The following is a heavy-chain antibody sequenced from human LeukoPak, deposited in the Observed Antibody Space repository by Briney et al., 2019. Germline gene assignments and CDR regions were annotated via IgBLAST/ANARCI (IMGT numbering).Heavy chain of an antibody. D-gene: IGHD5-24*01. V-gene: IGHV3-30*02. CDR2: IRYDGSNK. J-gene: IGHJ3*02. CDR1: GFTFSSYA. Sequence: PGRSLRLSCAASGFTFSSYAMHWIRQAPGKGLEWVAFIRYDGSNKYYADSVKGRFTISRDNSKNTLYLQMNSLRAEDTAVYYCAKAQPPTRLEVATIQRQFAFDIWGQGTMVTVSS. CDR3: AKAQPPTRLEVATIQRQFAFDI.